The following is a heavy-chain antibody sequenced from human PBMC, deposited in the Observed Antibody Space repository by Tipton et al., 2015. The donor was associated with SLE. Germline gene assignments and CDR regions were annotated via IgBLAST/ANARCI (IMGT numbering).Heavy chain of an antibody. J-gene: IGHJ4*02. CDR3: ARAGSWSVDY. V-gene: IGHV4-34*01. CDR2: INHSGST. Sequence: TLSLTCTVSGGSISSTYYWGWIRQPPGKGLEWIGEINHSGSTNYNPSLKSRVTLSLDTSKNQFSLKLSSVTAADTAVYYCARAGSWSVDYWGQGTLVTVSS. CDR1: GGSISSTYY. D-gene: IGHD6-13*01.